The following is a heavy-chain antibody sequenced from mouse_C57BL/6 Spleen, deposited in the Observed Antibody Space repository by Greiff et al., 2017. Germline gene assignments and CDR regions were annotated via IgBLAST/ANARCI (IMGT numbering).Heavy chain of an antibody. CDR3: AKDEFAY. Sequence: VKLQASGPGLVQPSQSLSITCTSSGFSLTSYGVHWVRQSPGKGLEWLGVIWSGGSTDYNAAFMSRLSITKDNSTSQVFFKMNSLQADDAAIYYCAKDEFAYWGQGTLVTVSA. CDR1: GFSLTSYG. J-gene: IGHJ3*01. CDR2: IWSGGST. V-gene: IGHV2-5*01.